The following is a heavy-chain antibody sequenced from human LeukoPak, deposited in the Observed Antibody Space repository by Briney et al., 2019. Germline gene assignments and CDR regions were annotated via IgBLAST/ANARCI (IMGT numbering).Heavy chain of an antibody. D-gene: IGHD3-22*01. J-gene: IGHJ4*02. CDR2: IWYDGSNK. V-gene: IGHV3-33*01. CDR3: ARSTYYYDSSGYSL. Sequence: TGGSLRLSCAASGFTFSSYGMHWVRQAPGKGLEWVAVIWYDGSNKYYADSVKGRFTISRDNSKNTLYLQMNSLRAEDTAVYYCARSTYYYDSSGYSLWGQGTLVTVSS. CDR1: GFTFSSYG.